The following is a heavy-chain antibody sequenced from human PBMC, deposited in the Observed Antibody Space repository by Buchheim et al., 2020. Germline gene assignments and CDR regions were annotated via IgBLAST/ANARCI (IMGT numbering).Heavy chain of an antibody. D-gene: IGHD3-3*01. Sequence: QVQLVESGGGVVQPGRSLRLSCAASGFTFSSYGMHWVRQAPGKGLEWVAVIWYDGSNKYYADSVKGRFTISRDNSKNTLYLQMNSLRAEDTAVYYCARDFSITIFGVVRPGGMDVWGQGTT. CDR1: GFTFSSYG. CDR3: ARDFSITIFGVVRPGGMDV. J-gene: IGHJ6*02. CDR2: IWYDGSNK. V-gene: IGHV3-33*01.